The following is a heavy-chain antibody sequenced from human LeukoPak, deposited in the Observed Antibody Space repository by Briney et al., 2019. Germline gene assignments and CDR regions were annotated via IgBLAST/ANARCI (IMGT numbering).Heavy chain of an antibody. D-gene: IGHD6-19*01. CDR1: GFTFSTAS. Sequence: PGGSLRLSCAAPGFTFSTASLHWVRQAPGRGLEWVYAFDTGFGTYYPDSLKGRFSISRDNSKNTLFLQMNSLRAEDTAVYYCARSGGWWSLDYWGQGTLVTVSS. V-gene: IGHV3-23*01. CDR3: ARSGGWWSLDY. CDR2: FDTGFGT. J-gene: IGHJ4*02.